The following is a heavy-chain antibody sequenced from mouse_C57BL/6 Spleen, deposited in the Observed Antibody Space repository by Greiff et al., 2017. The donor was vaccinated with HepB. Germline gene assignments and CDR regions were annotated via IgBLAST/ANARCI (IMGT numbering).Heavy chain of an antibody. J-gene: IGHJ1*03. D-gene: IGHD1-1*01. V-gene: IGHV5-17*01. Sequence: EVKVVESGGGLVKPGGSLKLSCAASGFTFSDYGMHWVRQAPEKGLEWVAYISSGSSTIYYADTVKGRFTISRDNAKNTLFLQMTSLRSEDTAMYYWARDEYGSSWYFDVWGTGTTVTVSS. CDR3: ARDEYGSSWYFDV. CDR1: GFTFSDYG. CDR2: ISSGSSTI.